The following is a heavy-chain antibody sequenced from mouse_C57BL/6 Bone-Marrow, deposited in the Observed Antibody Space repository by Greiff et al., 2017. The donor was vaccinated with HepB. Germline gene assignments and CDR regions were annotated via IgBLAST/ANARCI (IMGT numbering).Heavy chain of an antibody. D-gene: IGHD1-1*01. J-gene: IGHJ2*01. CDR2: INPGSGGT. V-gene: IGHV1-54*01. CDR3: ARSVHYYGSRRYYFDY. Sequence: QVQLQQSGAELVRPGTSVKVSCKASGYAFTNYLIEWVKQRPGQGLEWIGVINPGSGGTNYNEKFKGKATLTADKSSSTAYMQLSSLTSEDSAVYFCARSVHYYGSRRYYFDYWGQGTTLTVSS. CDR1: GYAFTNYL.